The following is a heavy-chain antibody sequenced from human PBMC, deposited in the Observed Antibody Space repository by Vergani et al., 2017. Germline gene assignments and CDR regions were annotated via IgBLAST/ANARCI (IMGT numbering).Heavy chain of an antibody. Sequence: QVQLQQWGGGLLKPSQTLSLTCTVSGGSISSGGYYWSWIRQHPGKGLEWIGYIYYSGSTYYNPSLKSRVTISVDTSKNQFSLKLSSVTAADTAVYYCARAPMVRGVIRFDPWGQGTLVTVSS. D-gene: IGHD3-10*01. CDR1: GGSISSGGYY. V-gene: IGHV4-31*03. CDR2: IYYSGST. CDR3: ARAPMVRGVIRFDP. J-gene: IGHJ5*02.